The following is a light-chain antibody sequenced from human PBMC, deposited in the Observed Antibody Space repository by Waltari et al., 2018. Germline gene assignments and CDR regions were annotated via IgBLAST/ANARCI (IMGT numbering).Light chain of an antibody. J-gene: IGLJ3*02. CDR3: HSYDNSLSGSV. Sequence: QSALTQPPSASGSPGESVTISCTGTSSDIGDYDYVSWYQQHPGKAPKLMIYEVIKRPSGVPDRFSGSKSGTSASLAITGLQAEDEADYYCHSYDNSLSGSVFGGGTTLTVL. V-gene: IGLV2-8*01. CDR1: SSDIGDYDY. CDR2: EVI.